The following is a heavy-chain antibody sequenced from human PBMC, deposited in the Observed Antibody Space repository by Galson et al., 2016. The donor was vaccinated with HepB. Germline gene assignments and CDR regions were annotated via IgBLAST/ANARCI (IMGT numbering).Heavy chain of an antibody. Sequence: QSGAEVKKAGESLKISCKGSGYTFASYWIGWVRQMPGKGLEWMGIIYPGDFDIRYGPSFQGHVTISVDKSISTAYLQWSSLEASDTAMYYCARSLTGSSDFWGAIYNYYAMDVWGQGTAVIVS. CDR1: GYTFASYW. J-gene: IGHJ6*02. CDR2: IYPGDFDI. D-gene: IGHD3-3*01. CDR3: ARSLTGSSDFWGAIYNYYAMDV. V-gene: IGHV5-51*01.